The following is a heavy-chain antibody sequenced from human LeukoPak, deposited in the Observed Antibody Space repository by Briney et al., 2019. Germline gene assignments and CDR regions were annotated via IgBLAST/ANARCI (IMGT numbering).Heavy chain of an antibody. Sequence: PGGSLRLSCAASGFTFSSYAMSWVRQAPEKGLEWVSTISGSGGSTYYTDSVKGRFTISRDNSKNTLYLQMNSLRAEDTAVYYCAKATGIVGATTRGYFDYWGQGTLVTVSS. CDR2: ISGSGGST. J-gene: IGHJ4*02. CDR1: GFTFSSYA. D-gene: IGHD1-26*01. V-gene: IGHV3-23*01. CDR3: AKATGIVGATTRGYFDY.